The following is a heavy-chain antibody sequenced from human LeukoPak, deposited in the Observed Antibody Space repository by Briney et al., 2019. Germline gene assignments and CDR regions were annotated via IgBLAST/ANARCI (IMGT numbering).Heavy chain of an antibody. D-gene: IGHD3-10*01. V-gene: IGHV1-58*02. CDR2: IVVGSGNT. CDR3: ARGQTNRLLWVGELLSNINPFDY. Sequence: SVKVSCKASGFTFTSSAMQWVRQARGQRLEWIGRIVVGSGNTNYAQKFQERVTITRDMSTSTAYMELRSLRSDDTAVYYCARGQTNRLLWVGELLSNINPFDYWGQGTLVTVSS. J-gene: IGHJ4*02. CDR1: GFTFTSSA.